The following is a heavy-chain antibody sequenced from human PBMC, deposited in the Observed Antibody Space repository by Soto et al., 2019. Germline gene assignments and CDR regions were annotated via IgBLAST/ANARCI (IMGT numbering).Heavy chain of an antibody. J-gene: IGHJ3*02. V-gene: IGHV3-53*04. CDR1: GFTVSSNY. CDR3: ARGRGYSSSWPTNDAFDS. Sequence: EVQLVESGGGLVQPGGSLRLSCAASGFTVSSNYMNWVRQAPGKGLEWVSVIYSGGSTYYADSVKGRLTISRHNSKNTLYVQMHSPSAKDTAVYYCARGRGYSSSWPTNDAFDSCDQGTMVTFSS. D-gene: IGHD6-13*01. CDR2: IYSGGST.